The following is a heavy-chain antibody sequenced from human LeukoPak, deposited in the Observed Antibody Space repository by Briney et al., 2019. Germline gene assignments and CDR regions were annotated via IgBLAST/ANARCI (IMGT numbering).Heavy chain of an antibody. D-gene: IGHD2-2*01. CDR2: ISSSGSTI. Sequence: QPGGSLRLSCAASGFTFSSYAMSWVRQAPGKGLEWVSYISSSGSTIYYADSVKGRFTISRDNSKNTLYLQMNSLRAEDTAVYYCAKGLAGSSPYHPVVPAAGFDYWGQGTLVTVSS. CDR3: AKGLAGSSPYHPVVPAAGFDY. CDR1: GFTFSSYA. V-gene: IGHV3-23*01. J-gene: IGHJ4*02.